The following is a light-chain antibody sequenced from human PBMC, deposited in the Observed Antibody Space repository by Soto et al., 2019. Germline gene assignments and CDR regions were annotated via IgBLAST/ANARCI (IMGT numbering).Light chain of an antibody. CDR3: QHSNSYSEA. CDR1: QTISSW. J-gene: IGKJ1*01. V-gene: IGKV1-5*03. CDR2: KAS. Sequence: DIQMTQSPSTLSGSVGDRVTITCRASQTISSWLAWYQQKPGKAPKLLIYKASTLKSGVPSRFSGSGSGTEFTLTISSLQPDDFATYYCQHSNSYSEAFGQGTKVDMK.